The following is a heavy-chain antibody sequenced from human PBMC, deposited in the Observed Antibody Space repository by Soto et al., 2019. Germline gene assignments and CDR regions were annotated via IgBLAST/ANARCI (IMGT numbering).Heavy chain of an antibody. Sequence: PSETLSLTCTVSGGSISSGGYYWSWIRQHPGKGLEWIGYIYYSGSTYYNPSLKSRVTISVDTSKNQFSLKLSSVTAADTAVYYCARDNPTVLRFLEWSLTGTYYYYMDVWGKGTTVTVSS. D-gene: IGHD3-3*01. V-gene: IGHV4-31*03. CDR1: GGSISSGGYY. CDR3: ARDNPTVLRFLEWSLTGTYYYYMDV. CDR2: IYYSGST. J-gene: IGHJ6*03.